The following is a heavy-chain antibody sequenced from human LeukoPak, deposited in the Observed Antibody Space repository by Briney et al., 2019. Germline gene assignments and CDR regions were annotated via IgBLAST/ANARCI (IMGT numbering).Heavy chain of an antibody. J-gene: IGHJ5*02. CDR3: ARRGSGWLNWFDP. Sequence: GESLKISCKGSGYSFTSYWIGWVRQIPGKGLEWMGIIYPGDSDTRYSPSFQGQVTISADKSVSTAYLQWSSLKASDTAMYYCARRGSGWLNWFDPWGQGTLVTVSS. V-gene: IGHV5-51*01. CDR1: GYSFTSYW. CDR2: IYPGDSDT. D-gene: IGHD6-19*01.